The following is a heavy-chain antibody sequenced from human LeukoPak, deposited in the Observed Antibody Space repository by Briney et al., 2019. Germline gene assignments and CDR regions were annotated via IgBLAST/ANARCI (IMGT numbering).Heavy chain of an antibody. CDR1: GFTFSPYS. D-gene: IGHD1-26*01. CDR2: ITSSSRTI. CDR3: ARVPGSYAFFDY. Sequence: PGGSLRLSCAASGFTFSPYSMNWVRQAPGKGLEWVSYITSSSRTIYYADSVKGRFTISRDNAKNSLYLQMNSLRAEDTAVYYCARVPGSYAFFDYWGQGTLVTVSS. J-gene: IGHJ4*02. V-gene: IGHV3-48*01.